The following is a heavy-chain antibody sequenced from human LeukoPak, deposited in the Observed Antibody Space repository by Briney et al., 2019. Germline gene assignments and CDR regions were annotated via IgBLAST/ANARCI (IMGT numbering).Heavy chain of an antibody. CDR3: ATLPDKGYYHYYYMDV. CDR2: ISYDGSNK. V-gene: IGHV3-30*04. CDR1: GFTFSSYA. D-gene: IGHD3-9*01. Sequence: GGSLRLSRAASGFTFSSYAMHWVRQAPGKGLEWVAVISYDGSNKYYADSVKGRFTISRDNSKNTLYLQMNSLRAEDTAVYYCATLPDKGYYHYYYMDVWGKGTTVTISS. J-gene: IGHJ6*03.